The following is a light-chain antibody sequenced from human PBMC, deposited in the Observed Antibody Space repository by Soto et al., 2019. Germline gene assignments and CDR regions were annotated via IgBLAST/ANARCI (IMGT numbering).Light chain of an antibody. Sequence: EIVLTQSPGTLSLSPGVRATLSCRASQIVSSSYLAWYQQKPGQAPRLLMYGASNRATGIPDRFSGSGSGTDCTLTISGLEPEDVAVYYCQQYVSSPRTFGQGTKVEVK. CDR3: QQYVSSPRT. CDR2: GAS. CDR1: QIVSSSY. V-gene: IGKV3-20*01. J-gene: IGKJ1*01.